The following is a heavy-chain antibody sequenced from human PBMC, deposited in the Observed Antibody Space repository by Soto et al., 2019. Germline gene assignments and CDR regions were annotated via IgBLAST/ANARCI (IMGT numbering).Heavy chain of an antibody. J-gene: IGHJ6*02. CDR1: GGTFSSYA. D-gene: IGHD2-2*01. CDR2: IIPIFGTA. V-gene: IGHV1-69*01. Sequence: QVQLVQSGAEVMKPGSSVKVSCKASGGTFSSYAISWVRQAPGQGLEWMGGIIPIFGTANYAQKFQGRVTITADESTSTAYMELSSLRSEDTAVYYCASDPIVVVPAAIFYYYGMDVWGQGTTVTVSS. CDR3: ASDPIVVVPAAIFYYYGMDV.